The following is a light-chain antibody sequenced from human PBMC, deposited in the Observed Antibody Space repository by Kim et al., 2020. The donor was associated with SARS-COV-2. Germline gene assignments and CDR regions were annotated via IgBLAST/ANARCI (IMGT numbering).Light chain of an antibody. Sequence: PGERVTLSCRASQSVSSSYLTWYQQKPGQAPRLLIYGASSRATGIPARFSGGGSGTDFTLTISSLQPEDFAVYYCQQDYNLLTFGGGTKVDIK. CDR3: QQDYNLLT. J-gene: IGKJ4*01. CDR2: GAS. V-gene: IGKV3D-7*01. CDR1: QSVSSSY.